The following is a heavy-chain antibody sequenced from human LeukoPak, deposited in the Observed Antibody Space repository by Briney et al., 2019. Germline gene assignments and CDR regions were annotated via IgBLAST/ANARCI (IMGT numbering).Heavy chain of an antibody. CDR2: IYYSGST. D-gene: IGHD3-16*02. CDR3: ARGHQRVGYIWGSYRNKPFDY. CDR1: GGSVSSGSYY. V-gene: IGHV4-61*01. J-gene: IGHJ4*02. Sequence: SETLSLTCTVSGGSVSSGSYYWSWIRQPPGKGLEWIGYIYYSGSTNYNPSLKSRVTISVDTSKNQFSLKLSSVTAADTAVYYCARGHQRVGYIWGSYRNKPFDYWGQGTLVTVSS.